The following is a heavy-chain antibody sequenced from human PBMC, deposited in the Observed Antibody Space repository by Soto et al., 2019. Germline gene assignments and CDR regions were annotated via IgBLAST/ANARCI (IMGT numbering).Heavy chain of an antibody. D-gene: IGHD4-17*01. CDR2: IYTGGST. CDR1: GFTVSSDY. V-gene: IGHV3-53*01. CDR3: ARAYGGNPALFDP. J-gene: IGHJ5*02. Sequence: PGGSLSLSCAAAGFTVSSDYMSWVRQAPGKGLEWASVIYTGGSTYYADSVKGRFTFSRDNSKNTLYLQMNSLRAEDTAVYYCARAYGGNPALFDPWGPGTLVTVSS.